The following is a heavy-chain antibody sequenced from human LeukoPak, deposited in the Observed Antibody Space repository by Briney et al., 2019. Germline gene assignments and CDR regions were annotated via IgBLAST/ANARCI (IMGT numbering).Heavy chain of an antibody. Sequence: GGSLRLSCAASGFTFSSYHINWVRQAPGKGLEWVLYISISGSNIYYADCIKGRFTISGNNAKNSLYLQMNSLRAEDTAVYYCARDGTTVATNYYYGMDVWGQGTTVTVSS. CDR2: ISISGSNI. CDR3: ARDGTTVATNYYYGMDV. V-gene: IGHV3-48*03. CDR1: GFTFSSYH. J-gene: IGHJ6*02. D-gene: IGHD4-17*01.